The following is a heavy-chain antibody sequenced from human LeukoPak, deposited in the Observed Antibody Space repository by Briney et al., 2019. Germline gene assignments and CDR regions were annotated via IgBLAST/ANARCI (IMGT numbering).Heavy chain of an antibody. CDR1: GFTLSDYY. Sequence: GGSLRLSCAASGFTLSDYYMYWIRQAPGKGLEWVAYISGVSTTIYYADSLKGRFTISRDNAKNSLYLQMNSLRAEDTAVYYCARDSGRRGYNYNFWGQGTLVTVSS. CDR3: ARDSGRRGYNYNF. J-gene: IGHJ4*02. V-gene: IGHV3-11*01. CDR2: ISGVSTTI. D-gene: IGHD5-18*01.